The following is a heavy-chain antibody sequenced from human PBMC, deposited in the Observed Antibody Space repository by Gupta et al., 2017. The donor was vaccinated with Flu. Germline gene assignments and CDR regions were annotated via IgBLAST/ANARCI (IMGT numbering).Heavy chain of an antibody. Sequence: QVQLQESGPGLVKPSQTLSLTCTVSGGSISSGGYYWSWIRQHPGKGLEWIGYIYYSGSTYYNPSLKSRVTISVDTSKNQFSLKLRYGNDEDTAVYYCARDLCTSSSSGYYYGMDVWGQGTTVTVSS. D-gene: IGHD6-6*01. CDR2: IYYSGST. CDR1: GGSISSGGYY. J-gene: IGHJ6*02. CDR3: ARDLCTSSSSGYYYGMDV. V-gene: IGHV4-31*03.